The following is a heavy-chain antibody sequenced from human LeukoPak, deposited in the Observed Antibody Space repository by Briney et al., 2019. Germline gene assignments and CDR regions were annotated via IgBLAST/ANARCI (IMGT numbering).Heavy chain of an antibody. Sequence: SETLSLTCAVYGGSFSGYYWSWIRQPPGKGLEWIGEIDHSGSTNYNPSLKSRVTISVDTSKNQFSLKLSSVTAADTAIYYCARADIVVVPAAKFVSWFDPWGQGTLVTVSS. V-gene: IGHV4-34*01. CDR1: GGSFSGYY. D-gene: IGHD2-2*01. J-gene: IGHJ5*02. CDR3: ARADIVVVPAAKFVSWFDP. CDR2: IDHSGST.